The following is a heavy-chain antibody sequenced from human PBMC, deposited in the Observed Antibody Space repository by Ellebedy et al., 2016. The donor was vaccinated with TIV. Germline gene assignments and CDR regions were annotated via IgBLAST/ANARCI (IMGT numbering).Heavy chain of an antibody. D-gene: IGHD6-13*01. V-gene: IGHV3-74*01. Sequence: GESLKISCAASGFTFSNYWMHWVRQAPGKGLVWVSRINNEGSSTNYADSVRGRFTSSRDNDKNTVVLQMNSLRVEDTAGYYCARELEAAGMWGLDYWGQGSLVTVSS. CDR2: INNEGSST. CDR3: ARELEAAGMWGLDY. CDR1: GFTFSNYW. J-gene: IGHJ4*02.